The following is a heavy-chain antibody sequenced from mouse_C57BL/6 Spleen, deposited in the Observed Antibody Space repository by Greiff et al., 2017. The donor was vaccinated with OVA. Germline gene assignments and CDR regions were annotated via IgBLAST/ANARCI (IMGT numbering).Heavy chain of an antibody. J-gene: IGHJ2*01. CDR1: GYTFTSYW. D-gene: IGHD3-1*01. V-gene: IGHV1-61*01. CDR3: ARSGGYYFDY. Sequence: LQQPGAELVRPGSSVKLSCKASGYTFTSYWMDWVKQRPGQGLEWIGNIYPSDSETNYNQKFKDKATLTVDKSSSTAYMQLSSLTSEDSAVYYCARSGGYYFDYWGQGTTLTVSS. CDR2: IYPSDSET.